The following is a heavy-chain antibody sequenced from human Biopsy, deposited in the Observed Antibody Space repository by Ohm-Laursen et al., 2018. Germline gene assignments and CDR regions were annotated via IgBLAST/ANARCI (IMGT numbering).Heavy chain of an antibody. CDR1: GYTFSSYG. V-gene: IGHV1-18*01. Sequence: GASVKVSCKVSGYTFSSYGINWVRQAPGQGLEWLGWISTYNGNTNYAQNLQGRVTMTTDTSTSTAYMELRSLRSDDTAVYYCARGGTLVVVPTAVLHSFDIWGQGTMVTVSS. D-gene: IGHD2-2*01. J-gene: IGHJ3*02. CDR2: ISTYNGNT. CDR3: ARGGTLVVVPTAVLHSFDI.